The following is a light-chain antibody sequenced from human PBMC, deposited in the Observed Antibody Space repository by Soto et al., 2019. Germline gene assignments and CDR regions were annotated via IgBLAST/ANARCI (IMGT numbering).Light chain of an antibody. V-gene: IGKV1-5*03. CDR2: KTS. J-gene: IGKJ1*01. CDR1: QSISSW. CDR3: QYYNNYCWT. Sequence: DIQLTQSPSTLSASVGDRVTITCRASQSISSWLAWYQQKPGKAPKFLIYKTSNLESGVPSRFSGRGSGTEFTLTISSLQPDDFATYYCQYYNNYCWTFGQGTKVEI.